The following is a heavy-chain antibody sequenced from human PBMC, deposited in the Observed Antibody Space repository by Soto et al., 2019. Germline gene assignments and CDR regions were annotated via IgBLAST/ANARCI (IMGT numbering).Heavy chain of an antibody. CDR3: ARDAVIVPAAMGNYYYGMDV. D-gene: IGHD2-2*01. J-gene: IGHJ6*02. Sequence: QVQLVQSGAEMKKPGSSVKVSCNASEGTLTSYAISWVRQPPGQGLEWMGGIIPIFGTANYAQKFQGRVTVTADESTGTANMELSRLRCEGAAVYYCARDAVIVPAAMGNYYYGMDVWGQGTTVTVSS. CDR1: EGTLTSYA. CDR2: IIPIFGTA. V-gene: IGHV1-69*12.